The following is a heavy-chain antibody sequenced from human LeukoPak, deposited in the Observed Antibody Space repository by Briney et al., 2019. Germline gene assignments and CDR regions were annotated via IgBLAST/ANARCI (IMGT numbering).Heavy chain of an antibody. CDR2: INPSGGST. CDR3: ASGAPDIVGPIDY. J-gene: IGHJ4*02. Sequence: GSLVKVSCKASGGTFSSYAMHWVRQAPGQGLEWMRIINPSGGSTSYAQKFQGRVTMTRDTSTSTVYMELSSLRSEDTAVYYCASGAPDIVGPIDYWGQGTLVTVSS. D-gene: IGHD5-12*01. V-gene: IGHV1-46*01. CDR1: GGTFSSYA.